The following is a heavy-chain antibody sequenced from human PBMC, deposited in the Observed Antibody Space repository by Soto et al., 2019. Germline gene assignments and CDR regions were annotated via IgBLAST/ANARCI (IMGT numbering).Heavy chain of an antibody. D-gene: IGHD3-10*01. CDR3: ARSLWFGELQ. V-gene: IGHV2-5*02. J-gene: IGHJ4*02. CDR2: IYWDNDK. CDR1: GFSLSTTGVG. Sequence: QITLKESGPTLVKPTQTLQLTCSFSGFSLSTTGVGGGWIRQSPGKALEWLAIIYWDNDKRYSPSLKSRVTITKNTSKNQVGLTVTNMDPVDTGTYYCARSLWFGELQWGQGALVTVSS.